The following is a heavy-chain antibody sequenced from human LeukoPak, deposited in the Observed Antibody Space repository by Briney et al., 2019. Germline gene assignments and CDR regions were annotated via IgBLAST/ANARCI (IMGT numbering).Heavy chain of an antibody. CDR1: GFTVSINY. D-gene: IGHD1-1*01. V-gene: IGHV3-53*01. CDR3: AKVSPTGRAFDC. CDR2: IYTTAKT. Sequence: GGSLRLSCAASGFTVSINYMSWVRQAPGEGLGWVSVIYTTAKTFYADSVKGRLSISRDNSKNTVYLQMNSLRAEDTAVYYCAKVSPTGRAFDCWGQGTLVTVSS. J-gene: IGHJ4*02.